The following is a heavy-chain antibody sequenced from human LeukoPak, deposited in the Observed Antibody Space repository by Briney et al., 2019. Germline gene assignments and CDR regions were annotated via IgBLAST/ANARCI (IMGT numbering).Heavy chain of an antibody. CDR3: VHGWASYGSGSSEFFDY. CDR1: GFTFDDYA. D-gene: IGHD3-10*01. CDR2: ISWNSGSI. V-gene: IGHV3-9*01. J-gene: IGHJ4*02. Sequence: SGGSLRLSCAASGFTFDDYAMHWVRQAPGKGLEWVSGISWNSGSIGYADSVKGRFTISRDNSKNTLYLQMNSLRVEDTAMYYCVHGWASYGSGSSEFFDYWGQGSLVTVSS.